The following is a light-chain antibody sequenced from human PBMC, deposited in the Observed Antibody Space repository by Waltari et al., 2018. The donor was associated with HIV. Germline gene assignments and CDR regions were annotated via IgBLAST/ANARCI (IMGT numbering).Light chain of an antibody. J-gene: IGLJ2*01. CDR2: DVN. V-gene: IGLV2-23*02. CDR3: SSYAGARGGV. CDR1: SSEIGSYKL. Sequence: QSALPQPASVSESPGQSITISCSGTSSEIGSYKLLPGYQQHPGKAPKLIIYDVNKPPSGVSNRFAGSKSGNTASLTISGLQAEDEADYYCSSYAGARGGVFGGGTKLTVL.